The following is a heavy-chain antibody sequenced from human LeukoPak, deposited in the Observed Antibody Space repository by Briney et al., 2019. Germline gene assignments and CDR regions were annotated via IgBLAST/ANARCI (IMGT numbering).Heavy chain of an antibody. CDR2: IYHSGST. J-gene: IGHJ4*02. CDR3: ARLRGYSGYDPYYFDY. D-gene: IGHD5-12*01. CDR1: GYSISSGYY. V-gene: IGHV4-38-2*01. Sequence: SETLSLTCAVSGYSISSGYYWGWIRPPPGKGLERIGSIYHSGSTYYNPPLKSRVTISVDTSKNQFSLKLSSGTAADTAVYYCARLRGYSGYDPYYFDYWGQGTLVTVSS.